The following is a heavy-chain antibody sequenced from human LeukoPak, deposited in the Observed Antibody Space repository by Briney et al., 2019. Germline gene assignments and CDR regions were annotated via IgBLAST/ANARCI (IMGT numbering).Heavy chain of an antibody. J-gene: IGHJ1*01. CDR1: GFTFSSYG. V-gene: IGHV3-30*03. D-gene: IGHD4-17*01. CDR3: ARSYGDYFEYFQH. CDR2: ISYDGSNK. Sequence: GGSLRLSCAGSGFTFSSYGLHWVRQAPGKGLEWVAVISYDGSNKYYADSVKGRFTISRDNSKNTLYLQMNSLRAEDTAVYYCARSYGDYFEYFQHWGQGTLVTVSS.